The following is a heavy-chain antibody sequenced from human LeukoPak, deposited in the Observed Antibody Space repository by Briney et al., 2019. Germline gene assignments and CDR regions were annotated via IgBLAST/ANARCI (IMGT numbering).Heavy chain of an antibody. CDR1: GGSISSSSYY. Sequence: PSETLSLTCTVSGGSISSSSYYWGWLRQPQGKGMEWIGEINHSGSTNYNPSLKSRVTISVDTSKNQFSLKLSSVTAADTAVYYCARESYDYVWGSFSYWGQGTLVTVSS. CDR2: INHSGST. V-gene: IGHV4-39*07. D-gene: IGHD3-16*01. CDR3: ARESYDYVWGSFSY. J-gene: IGHJ4*02.